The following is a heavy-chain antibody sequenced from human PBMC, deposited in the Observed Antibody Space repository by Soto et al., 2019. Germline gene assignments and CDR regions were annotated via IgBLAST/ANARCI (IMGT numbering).Heavy chain of an antibody. CDR1: GGAISGYY. CDR3: ARGQRFSDSFDP. CDR2: IYSSGGT. J-gene: IGHJ5*02. D-gene: IGHD3-3*01. Sequence: SETLSLTCTVSGGAISGYYWTWIRQSAGKGLEWIGRIYSSGGTTYNPSLQSRVTMSLDTSKNQFSLRLSSVTAADTAVYYCARGQRFSDSFDPWGQGTLVTVSS. V-gene: IGHV4-4*07.